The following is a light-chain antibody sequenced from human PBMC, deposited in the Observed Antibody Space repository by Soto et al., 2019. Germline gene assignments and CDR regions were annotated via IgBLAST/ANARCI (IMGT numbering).Light chain of an antibody. CDR3: QQYNNWPIT. V-gene: IGKV3-15*01. Sequence: THSPGTLSLSPGERATLSCRASQSVTSSDLAWYQRKPGQPPRLLIYGASTRATGIPDRFSGGGSGTEFTLTISSLQSEDFAVYYCQQYNNWPITFGQGTRLEIK. J-gene: IGKJ5*01. CDR1: QSVTSSD. CDR2: GAS.